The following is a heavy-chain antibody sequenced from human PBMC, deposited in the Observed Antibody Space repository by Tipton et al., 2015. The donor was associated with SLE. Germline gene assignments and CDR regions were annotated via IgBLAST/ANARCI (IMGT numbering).Heavy chain of an antibody. D-gene: IGHD3-22*01. CDR3: AKGLRSYYDSSGYLYYFDY. Sequence: GSLRLSCSASGFTFSSYAMHWVRQAPGKGLEYVSAISSNGGSTYYADSVKGRFTISRDNSKNTLYLQMNSLRAEDTAVYYCAKGLRSYYDSSGYLYYFDYWGQGTLVTVSS. CDR1: GFTFSSYA. CDR2: ISSNGGST. V-gene: IGHV3-64*04. J-gene: IGHJ4*02.